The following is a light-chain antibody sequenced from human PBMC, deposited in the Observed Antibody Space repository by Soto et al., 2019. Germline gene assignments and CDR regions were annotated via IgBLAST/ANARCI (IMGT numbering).Light chain of an antibody. V-gene: IGKV1-39*01. CDR3: QQSYSTPPT. CDR1: QSISTS. Sequence: DIQMTQSPSSLSASVGDRVTITCRASQSISTSLNWYRQKPGKAPKLLIYGASSLQSGVPSRFSGSGSGTDFTLNSSSLQPEDFATYYCQQSYSTPPTFGGGTKVESK. J-gene: IGKJ4*01. CDR2: GAS.